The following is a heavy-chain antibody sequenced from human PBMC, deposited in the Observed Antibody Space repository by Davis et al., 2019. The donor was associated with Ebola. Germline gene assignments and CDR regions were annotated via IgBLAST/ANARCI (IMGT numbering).Heavy chain of an antibody. J-gene: IGHJ4*02. V-gene: IGHV3-7*01. Sequence: PGGSLRLSCAASGFTFSDYYMSWVRQAPGKGLEWVANIKQDGSEKYYVDSVKGRFTISRDNAKNSLYLQMNSLRAEDTAVYYCSSGGYYGSGSYYSVDYWGQGTLVTVSS. CDR3: SSGGYYGSGSYYSVDY. D-gene: IGHD3-10*01. CDR1: GFTFSDYY. CDR2: IKQDGSEK.